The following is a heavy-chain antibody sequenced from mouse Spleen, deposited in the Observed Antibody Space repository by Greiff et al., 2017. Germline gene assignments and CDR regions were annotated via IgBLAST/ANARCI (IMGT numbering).Heavy chain of an antibody. J-gene: IGHJ2*01. CDR1: GFTFRNFA. Sequence: EVQRVESGGGLVKPGGSLKLSCAASGFTFRNFAMSWVRQTPEKRLEWVATISSGGGYTYYPDSVKGRFTISRDSAKNTLFLQMNSLRSEDTAMYYCARLNWDGPFDCWGQGTTLTVSS. D-gene: IGHD4-1*01. CDR3: ARLNWDGPFDC. V-gene: IGHV5-9-3*01. CDR2: ISSGGGYT.